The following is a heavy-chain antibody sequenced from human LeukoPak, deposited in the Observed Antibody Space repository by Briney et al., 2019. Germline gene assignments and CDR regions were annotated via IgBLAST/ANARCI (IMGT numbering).Heavy chain of an antibody. J-gene: IGHJ6*03. V-gene: IGHV3-48*01. CDR3: ARGRNYYYMDV. CDR2: ISSGSGTI. Sequence: GGSLRLSCEASGFTFSSYSMNWVRQAPGKGLEWVSYISSGSGTIYYADSVKGRFTISRDNAKNSLYLQMNSLRAEGTAVYYCARGRNYYYMDVWGKGTTVTVSS. CDR1: GFTFSSYS.